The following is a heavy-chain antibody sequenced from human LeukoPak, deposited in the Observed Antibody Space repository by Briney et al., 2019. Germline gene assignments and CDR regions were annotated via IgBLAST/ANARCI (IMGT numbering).Heavy chain of an antibody. CDR1: GGSFSGYY. D-gene: IGHD3-10*01. J-gene: IGHJ6*03. CDR3: ATSKLSGTHYYYYMAV. Sequence: PSETLSLTCAVYGGSFSGYYWSWIRQPPGKGLEWIGEINHSGSTNYNPSLKSRVTVSLDRSKNQFSLKLTSMTAADTAVYYCATSKLSGTHYYYYMAVWGKGATVTISS. V-gene: IGHV4-34*01. CDR2: INHSGST.